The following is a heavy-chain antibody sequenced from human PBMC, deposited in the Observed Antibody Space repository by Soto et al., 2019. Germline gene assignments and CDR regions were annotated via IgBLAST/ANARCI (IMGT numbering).Heavy chain of an antibody. CDR1: GGSISSSSYY. J-gene: IGHJ4*02. CDR2: IYYSGST. D-gene: IGHD3-3*01. Sequence: SETLSLTCTVSGGSISSSSYYWGWIRQPPGKGLEWIGSIYYSGSTYYNPSLKSRVPISVDTSKNQFSLKLSSVTAADTAVYYFARNREGDFWSGYRLDFDYWGQGTLVTVSS. V-gene: IGHV4-39*01. CDR3: ARNREGDFWSGYRLDFDY.